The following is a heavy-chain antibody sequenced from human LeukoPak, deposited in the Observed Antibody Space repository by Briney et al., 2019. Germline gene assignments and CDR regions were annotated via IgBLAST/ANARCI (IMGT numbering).Heavy chain of an antibody. CDR2: IYYGGTT. V-gene: IGHV4-39*01. D-gene: IGHD3-10*01. Sequence: SETLSLTCTVSGGSTSSSNYYWGWIRQPPGKGLEWIGTIYYGGTTYYNPSLKSRVTISVDTSKNQFSLKLSSVTAADTAVYFCAGVRGIISRNWFDPWGHGTLVTVSS. CDR1: GGSTSSSNYY. CDR3: AGVRGIISRNWFDP. J-gene: IGHJ5*02.